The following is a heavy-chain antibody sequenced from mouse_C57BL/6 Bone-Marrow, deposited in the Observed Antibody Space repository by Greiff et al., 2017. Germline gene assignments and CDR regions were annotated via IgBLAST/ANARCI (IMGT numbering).Heavy chain of an antibody. CDR1: GFSLTSYG. CDR2: IWRGGST. Sequence: VQVVESGPGLVQPSQSLSITCTVSGFSLTSYGVHWVRQSPGKGLEWLGVIWRGGSTDYNAAFMSRLSITKDNSKSQVFFKMNSLQADDTAIYYCAKNGVLRYHWYFDVWGTGTTVTVSS. V-gene: IGHV2-5*01. D-gene: IGHD1-1*01. CDR3: AKNGVLRYHWYFDV. J-gene: IGHJ1*03.